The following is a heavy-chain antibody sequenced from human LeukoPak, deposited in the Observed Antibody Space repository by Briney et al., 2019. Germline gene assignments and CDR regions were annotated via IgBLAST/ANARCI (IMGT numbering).Heavy chain of an antibody. Sequence: PGGSLRLSCAASGFTFSSYWMSWVRQAPGKGLEWVANIKQDGSEKYYVDSVKGRFTISRDNAKNSLYLQMNSLRAEDTAVYYCARTIVVVPAATSHYFDYWGQGTLVTVSS. CDR2: IKQDGSEK. CDR1: GFTFSSYW. J-gene: IGHJ4*02. V-gene: IGHV3-7*01. CDR3: ARTIVVVPAATSHYFDY. D-gene: IGHD2-2*01.